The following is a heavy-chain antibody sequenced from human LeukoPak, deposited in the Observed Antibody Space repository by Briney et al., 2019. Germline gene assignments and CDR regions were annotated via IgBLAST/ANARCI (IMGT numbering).Heavy chain of an antibody. Sequence: SETLSLTCSVSGGSISSYHWSWIRQPPGKGLEWIGYIYYSGTINYNPSLKSRVTISVDTSKNQFSLNLSSVTAADTAVYYCARGGDSKHLVNWGQGTLVTVSS. CDR3: ARGGDSKHLVN. CDR2: IYYSGTI. D-gene: IGHD3-3*02. CDR1: GGSISSYH. V-gene: IGHV4-59*01. J-gene: IGHJ4*02.